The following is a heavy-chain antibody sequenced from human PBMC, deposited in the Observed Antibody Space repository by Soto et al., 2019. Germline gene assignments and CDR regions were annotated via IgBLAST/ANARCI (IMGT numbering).Heavy chain of an antibody. V-gene: IGHV4-31*03. D-gene: IGHD5-12*01. J-gene: IGHJ4*02. Sequence: PSETLSLTCTVSGGSVSSGGYYWSWIRQHPGKGLEWIGYIYYSGSTYYNPSLKSRVTISVDTSKNQFSLKLSSVTAADTAVYYCERGERYSGYEDYWGQGTLVTVSS. CDR3: ERGERYSGYEDY. CDR1: GGSVSSGGYY. CDR2: IYYSGST.